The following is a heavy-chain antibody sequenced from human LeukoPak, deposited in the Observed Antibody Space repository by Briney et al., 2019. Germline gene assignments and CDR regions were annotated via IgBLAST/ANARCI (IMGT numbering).Heavy chain of an antibody. CDR3: AKENVVVAAAVPDY. D-gene: IGHD2-15*01. CDR2: ISGSGGST. V-gene: IGHV3-23*01. Sequence: GGSLRLSCAASGFTVSSNYMSWVRQAPGKGLEWVSVISGSGGSTYYADSVKGRFTISRDNSKNTLYLQMSSLRAEDTAVYYCAKENVVVAAAVPDYWGQGTLVTVSS. CDR1: GFTVSSNY. J-gene: IGHJ4*02.